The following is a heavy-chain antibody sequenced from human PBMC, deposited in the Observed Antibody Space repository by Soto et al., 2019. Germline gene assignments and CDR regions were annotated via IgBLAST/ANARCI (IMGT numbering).Heavy chain of an antibody. D-gene: IGHD1-26*01. Sequence: PSETLSLTCTVSGGSISSYYWSWIRQPPGKGLEWIGYIYYSGSTYYNPSLKSRVTISVDTSKNQFSLKLSSVTAADTAVYYCARGPMVGATTSFDYWGQGTLVTVSS. CDR3: ARGPMVGATTSFDY. J-gene: IGHJ4*02. V-gene: IGHV4-59*01. CDR1: GGSISSYY. CDR2: IYYSGST.